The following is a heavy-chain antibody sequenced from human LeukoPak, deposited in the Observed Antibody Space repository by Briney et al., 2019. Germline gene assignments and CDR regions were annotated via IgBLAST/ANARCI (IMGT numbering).Heavy chain of an antibody. CDR2: MNPDTGNS. D-gene: IGHD3-22*01. V-gene: IGHV1-8*01. CDR1: GYTFSSYD. CDR3: ARLSQTPAYYDTSVYYYLGY. Sequence: ASVKVSCKGSGYTFSSYDVNWVRQATGQGLEWMGWMNPDTGNSRYAQKFQGRVTMTRDTSISTAYMELSSLRSEDTAVYYCARLSQTPAYYDTSVYYYLGYWGQGTLVTVSS. J-gene: IGHJ4*02.